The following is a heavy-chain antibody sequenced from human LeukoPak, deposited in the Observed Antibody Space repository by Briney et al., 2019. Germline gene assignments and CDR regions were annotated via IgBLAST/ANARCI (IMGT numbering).Heavy chain of an antibody. Sequence: GGSLRLSCEVSGFTFSSSWLNWVREVPGKGLAWVSHINTYGTSAIYADPVKGRFTISRDNAKTMLFLHMDSLSAEDTAVYYCARDNGYKFDYWGQGTLVTVSS. V-gene: IGHV3-74*01. CDR3: ARDNGYKFDY. D-gene: IGHD5-24*01. CDR2: INTYGTSA. J-gene: IGHJ4*02. CDR1: GFTFSSSW.